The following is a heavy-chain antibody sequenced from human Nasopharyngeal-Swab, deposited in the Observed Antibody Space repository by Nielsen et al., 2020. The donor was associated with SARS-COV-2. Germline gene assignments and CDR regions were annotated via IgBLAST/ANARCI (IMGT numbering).Heavy chain of an antibody. D-gene: IGHD6-13*01. CDR3: ARDAKVGSSYDY. V-gene: IGHV3-11*01. CDR2: ISSSGSTI. Sequence: GESLKISCAASGFTFSDYYMSWIRQAPGKGLGWVSYISSSGSTIYYADSVKGRFTISRDNAKNSLYLQMNSLRAEDTAVYYCARDAKVGSSYDYWGQGTLVTVSS. J-gene: IGHJ4*02. CDR1: GFTFSDYY.